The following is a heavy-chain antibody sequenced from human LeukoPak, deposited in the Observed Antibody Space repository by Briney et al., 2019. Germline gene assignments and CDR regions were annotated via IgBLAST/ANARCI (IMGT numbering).Heavy chain of an antibody. CDR3: ARDLPKYYYDSSVYFDY. J-gene: IGHJ4*02. D-gene: IGHD3-22*01. Sequence: SVKVSCKASSYTFTSYGISWVRQAPGQGLEWMGRIIPILGIANYAQKFQGRVTITADKSTSTAYMELSSLRSEDTAVYYCARDLPKYYYDSSVYFDYWGQGTLVTASS. V-gene: IGHV1-69*04. CDR1: SYTFTSYG. CDR2: IIPILGIA.